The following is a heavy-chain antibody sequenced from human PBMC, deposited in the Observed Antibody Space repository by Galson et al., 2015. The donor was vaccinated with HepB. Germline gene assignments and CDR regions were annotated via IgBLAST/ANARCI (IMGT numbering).Heavy chain of an antibody. CDR3: ARVSTTPSGLSTRPYDY. Sequence: SETLSLTCAVYGGSFSGYYWSWIRQPPGKGLEWIGEINHSGSTNYNPSLKSRVTISVDTSKNQFSLKLSSVTAADTAVYYCARVSTTPSGLSTRPYDYWGQGTLVTVSS. CDR2: INHSGST. V-gene: IGHV4-34*01. J-gene: IGHJ4*02. D-gene: IGHD1-14*01. CDR1: GGSFSGYY.